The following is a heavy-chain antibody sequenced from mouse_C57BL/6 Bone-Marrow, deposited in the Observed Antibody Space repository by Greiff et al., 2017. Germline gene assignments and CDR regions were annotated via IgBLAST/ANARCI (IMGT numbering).Heavy chain of an antibody. CDR3: ARSHPPIGY. CDR1: GYTFTDYY. Sequence: VQLQQSGPVLVKPGASVKMSCKASGYTFTDYYMNWVKQSHGKRLEWIGVINPYNGGTSYNQKFKGKATLTVDKSSSTAYMELNSLTSEDSAVYYCARSHPPIGYWGQGTTLTVSS. J-gene: IGHJ2*01. CDR2: INPYNGGT. V-gene: IGHV1-19*01.